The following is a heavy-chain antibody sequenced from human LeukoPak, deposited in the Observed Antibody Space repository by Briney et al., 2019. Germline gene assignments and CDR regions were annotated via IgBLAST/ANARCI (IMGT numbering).Heavy chain of an antibody. CDR1: GGSISSYY. Sequence: SETLSLTCTVPGGSISSYYWSCIRQPPGKGLEWIGYIYYSGSTNYNPSLKSRVTISVDTSKNQFSLKLSSVTAADTAVYYCARERVVGATTPFDYWGQGTLVTVSS. J-gene: IGHJ4*02. D-gene: IGHD1-26*01. CDR3: ARERVVGATTPFDY. V-gene: IGHV4-59*12. CDR2: IYYSGST.